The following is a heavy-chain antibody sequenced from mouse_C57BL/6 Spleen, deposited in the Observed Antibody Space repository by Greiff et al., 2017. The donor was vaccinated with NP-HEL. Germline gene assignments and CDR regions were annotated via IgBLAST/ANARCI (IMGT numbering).Heavy chain of an antibody. Sequence: EVQLVESGGGLVKPGGSLKLSCAASGFTFSDYGMHWVRQAPERGLEWVAYISSGSSTIYYADTVKGRFTISRDNAKNTLFLQMTSLRSEDTAMYYCARRGGTYGSSYYWCAYWGQGTLVTVSA. CDR3: ARRGGTYGSSYYWCAY. V-gene: IGHV5-17*01. J-gene: IGHJ3*01. CDR2: ISSGSSTI. D-gene: IGHD1-1*01. CDR1: GFTFSDYG.